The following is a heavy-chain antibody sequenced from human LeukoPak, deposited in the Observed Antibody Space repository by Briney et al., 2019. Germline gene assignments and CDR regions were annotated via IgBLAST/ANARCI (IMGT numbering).Heavy chain of an antibody. CDR1: GFTFSNAL. CDR2: IKSKTDGGTT. V-gene: IGHV3-15*01. D-gene: IGHD3-22*01. Sequence: GGSLRLSCAASGFTFSNALMSWVRQAPGKGLEWVGRIKSKTDGGTTDYAAPVKGRFTISRDDSKNTLYLQMSSLKTEDTAVYYCITFSMIVVVITTWGQGTLVTVSS. J-gene: IGHJ4*02. CDR3: ITFSMIVVVITT.